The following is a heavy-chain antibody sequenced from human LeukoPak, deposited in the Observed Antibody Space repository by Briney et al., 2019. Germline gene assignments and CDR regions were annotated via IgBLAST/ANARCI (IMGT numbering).Heavy chain of an antibody. Sequence: SETLSLTCSVSGGSISSYYWNWIRQPPGKGLEWIGYIYYSGRTNYSPSLKSRVTISVDTSKNQFSLKLSSVTAADTAVYYCARGWKYRNGYTVTELGSGYFDYWGQGTLVTVSS. D-gene: IGHD5-18*01. J-gene: IGHJ4*02. CDR2: IYYSGRT. CDR3: ARGWKYRNGYTVTELGSGYFDY. V-gene: IGHV4-59*01. CDR1: GGSISSYY.